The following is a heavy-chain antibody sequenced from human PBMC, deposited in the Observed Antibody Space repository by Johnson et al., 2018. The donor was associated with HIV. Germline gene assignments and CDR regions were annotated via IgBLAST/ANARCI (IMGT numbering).Heavy chain of an antibody. J-gene: IGHJ3*02. Sequence: VQLVESGGGLVQPGGSLELSCAASGFTFSGSAMHWVRQASGKGLEWVGRIRGRANTYATAYAASLKGSFTISRDDSTNTAYLQMNSLTPEDTAVYYCASTSDIVPTGRSYDAVESWGQGTMVTVSS. CDR1: GFTFSGSA. CDR2: IRGRANTYAT. D-gene: IGHD5-12*01. V-gene: IGHV3-73*02. CDR3: ASTSDIVPTGRSYDAVES.